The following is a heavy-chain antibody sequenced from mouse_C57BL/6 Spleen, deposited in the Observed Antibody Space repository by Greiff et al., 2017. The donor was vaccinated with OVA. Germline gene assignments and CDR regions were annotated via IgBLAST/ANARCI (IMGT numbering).Heavy chain of an antibody. CDR3: ARSYGSSSPWFAY. J-gene: IGHJ3*01. Sequence: VKLQQPGAELVMPGASVKLSCKASGYTFTSYWMHWVKQRPGQGLEWIGEIDPSDSYTNYNQKFKGKSTLTVDKSSSTAYMQLSSLTSEDSAVYYCARSYGSSSPWFAYWGQGTLVTVSA. D-gene: IGHD1-1*01. V-gene: IGHV1-69*01. CDR2: IDPSDSYT. CDR1: GYTFTSYW.